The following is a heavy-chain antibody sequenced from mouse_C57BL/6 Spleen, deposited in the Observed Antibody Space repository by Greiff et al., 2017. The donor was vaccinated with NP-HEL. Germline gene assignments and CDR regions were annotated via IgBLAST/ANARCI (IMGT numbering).Heavy chain of an antibody. V-gene: IGHV5-17*01. D-gene: IGHD1-1*01. CDR3: ARWGLYYYGSSNAMDY. CDR2: ISSGSSTI. J-gene: IGHJ4*01. CDR1: GFTFSDYG. Sequence: EVQVVESGGGLVKPGGSLKLSCAASGFTFSDYGMHWVRQAPEKGLEWVAYISSGSSTIYYADTVKGRFTMSRDNATNTLFLQMTSLRSEDTAMYYCARWGLYYYGSSNAMDYGSQGTSVTVSA.